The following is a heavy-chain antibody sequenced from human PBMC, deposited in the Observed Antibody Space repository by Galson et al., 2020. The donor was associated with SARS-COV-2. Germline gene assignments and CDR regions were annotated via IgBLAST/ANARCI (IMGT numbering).Heavy chain of an antibody. CDR2: ISHDGSTI. J-gene: IGHJ4*02. Sequence: QLGESLKISCVASGFPFSNYGMHWVRQAPGKGLEWVAVISHDGSTIFYVDSVKGRLTVSRDNSKNTLYLDMKSLTTEDTALYHCVKDRADGYDFAGDYWGRGTRVTVPS. CDR3: VKDRADGYDFAGDY. V-gene: IGHV3-30*18. D-gene: IGHD5-12*01. CDR1: GFPFSNYG.